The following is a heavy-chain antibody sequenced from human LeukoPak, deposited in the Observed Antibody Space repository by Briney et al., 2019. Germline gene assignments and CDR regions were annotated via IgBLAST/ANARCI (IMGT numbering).Heavy chain of an antibody. CDR2: INPDYSGT. CDR1: GFSFSTSW. D-gene: IGHD5-24*01. CDR3: ARPPDGLANAFDI. Sequence: GGSLRLSCKGSGFSFSTSWIHWVRQAPGEGLVWVSRINPDYSGTDYADSVRGRFTISRDSAKNTVFLQMNSLRAEDTAVYYCARPPDGLANAFDIWGLGTMVTVSS. J-gene: IGHJ3*02. V-gene: IGHV3-74*01.